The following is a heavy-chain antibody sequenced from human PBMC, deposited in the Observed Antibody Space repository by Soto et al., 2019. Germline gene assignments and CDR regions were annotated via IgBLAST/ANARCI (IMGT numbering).Heavy chain of an antibody. CDR1: GFTFSTYS. V-gene: IGHV3-21*01. CDR2: ISSRSDI. CDR3: AREYTAWPLAYGLDV. J-gene: IGHJ6*02. Sequence: GGSLRLSCVGSGFTFSTYSINWVRHAPGKGLEWVSSISSRSDIYYADSVKGRFTISRDNAKNSVSLQMNSLRAEDTAVYYCAREYTAWPLAYGLDVWGQGTTVTVSS. D-gene: IGHD2-2*02.